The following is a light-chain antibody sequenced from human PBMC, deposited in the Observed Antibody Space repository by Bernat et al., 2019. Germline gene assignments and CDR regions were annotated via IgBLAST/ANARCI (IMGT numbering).Light chain of an antibody. CDR3: SSYSSSSPYV. J-gene: IGLJ1*01. V-gene: IGLV2-14*03. Sequence: QSALTQPASVSGSPGQSITISCTGTSSDVGDYNYVSWYQQHPGKAPKLMIYDVTNRPSGVSYRFSGSKSGNTASLTISGLQPEDEADYYCSSYSSSSPYVFGNGTKVTVL. CDR1: SSDVGDYNY. CDR2: DVT.